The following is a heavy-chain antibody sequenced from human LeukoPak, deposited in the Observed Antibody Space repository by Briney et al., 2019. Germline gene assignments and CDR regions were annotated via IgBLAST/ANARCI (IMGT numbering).Heavy chain of an antibody. Sequence: GGSLRLSCSASGFTFSSYAMHWVRQAPGKGLEYVSAISSNGGSTYYADSVRGRFTISRDNSKNTLYLQMSSLRAEDTAVYYCVKGGIRGNTRYYFDYWGQGTLVTVSS. D-gene: IGHD4-23*01. CDR2: ISSNGGST. CDR3: VKGGIRGNTRYYFDY. J-gene: IGHJ4*02. CDR1: GFTFSSYA. V-gene: IGHV3-64D*09.